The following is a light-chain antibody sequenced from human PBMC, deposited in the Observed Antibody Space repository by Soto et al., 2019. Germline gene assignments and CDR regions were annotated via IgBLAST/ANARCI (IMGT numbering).Light chain of an antibody. CDR1: QSISDS. CDR2: AAS. CDR3: QQSFSFAAT. J-gene: IGKJ4*01. V-gene: IGKV1-39*01. Sequence: DIQMTQSPSSLSASVGDRVTITCRASQSISDSLNWYQHKPGTAPKLLSYAASSLQSGVPSRFSGGGSGTDFTLTISRLQPEDFVTCFCQQSFSFAATFGGGTKVEIK.